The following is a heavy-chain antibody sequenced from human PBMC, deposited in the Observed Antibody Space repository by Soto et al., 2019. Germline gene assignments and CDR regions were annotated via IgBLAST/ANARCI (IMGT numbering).Heavy chain of an antibody. CDR1: GGSFSGYY. CDR3: ARPLREVPAAIPYWYFDL. J-gene: IGHJ2*01. D-gene: IGHD2-2*01. CDR2: INHSGST. Sequence: SETLSLTCAVYGGSFSGYYWSWIRQPPGKGLEWIGEINHSGSTNYNPSLKSRVTISVDTSKNQFSLKLSSVTAADTAVYYCARPLREVPAAIPYWYFDLWGRGTLVTVSS. V-gene: IGHV4-34*01.